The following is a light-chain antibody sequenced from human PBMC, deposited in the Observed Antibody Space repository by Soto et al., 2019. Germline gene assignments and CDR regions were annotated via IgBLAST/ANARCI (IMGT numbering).Light chain of an antibody. CDR3: QQYHGYPPT. J-gene: IGKJ4*01. Sequence: DIQMTQSPSTLSASVGDRVTITCRASQSISSWLAWYQQKPGKAPKLLIYKASTLESGVPSRFSGSGSGTEFTLTISSLQPDDFATFYCQQYHGYPPTFGGGTKVDIK. CDR1: QSISSW. CDR2: KAS. V-gene: IGKV1-5*03.